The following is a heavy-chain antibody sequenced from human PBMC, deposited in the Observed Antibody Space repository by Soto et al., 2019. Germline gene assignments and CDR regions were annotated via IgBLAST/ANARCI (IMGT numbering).Heavy chain of an antibody. V-gene: IGHV3-23*01. Sequence: PGGSLRLSCAASGFTFSRYAMRWVRQAPGKGLEWVSAISGSGGSTYYADSVKGRFTISRDNSKNTLYLQMNSLRAEDTAVYYCAKDRAYYYGSGSPPPNFDYWGQGTLVTVSS. CDR3: AKDRAYYYGSGSPPPNFDY. J-gene: IGHJ4*02. D-gene: IGHD3-10*01. CDR1: GFTFSRYA. CDR2: ISGSGGST.